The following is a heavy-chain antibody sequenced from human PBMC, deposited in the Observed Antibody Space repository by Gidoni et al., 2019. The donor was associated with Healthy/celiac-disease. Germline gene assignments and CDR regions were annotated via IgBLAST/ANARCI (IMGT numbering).Heavy chain of an antibody. CDR3: ARGRPILLWFGALYFDY. V-gene: IGHV4-34*01. J-gene: IGHJ4*02. CDR1: GGSFSGYY. CDR2: IHHSGST. Sequence: QVQLQQWGAGLLKPSETLSLTCAVYGGSFSGYYWSWIRKPPGKGLEWIGEIHHSGSTHYNPSLKSRVTISVDTSKNQFSLKLSSVTAADTAVYYCARGRPILLWFGALYFDYWGQGTLVTVSS. D-gene: IGHD3-10*01.